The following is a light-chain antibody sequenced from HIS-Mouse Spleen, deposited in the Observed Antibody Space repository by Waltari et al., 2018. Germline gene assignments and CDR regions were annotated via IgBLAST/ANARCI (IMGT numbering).Light chain of an antibody. V-gene: IGKV3D-20*02. CDR3: QQRSNWPIT. CDR2: GAS. Sequence: EIVLTQSPGTLSLSPGERATLSCRASQSVSSSYLAWYQQKPGQDPRLLIYGASSRATGIPARFSGSGSGTDFTLTISSLEPEDFAVYYCQQRSNWPITFGQGTRLEIK. J-gene: IGKJ5*01. CDR1: QSVSSSY.